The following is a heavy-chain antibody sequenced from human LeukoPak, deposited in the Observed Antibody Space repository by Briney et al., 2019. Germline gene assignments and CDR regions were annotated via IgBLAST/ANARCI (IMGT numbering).Heavy chain of an antibody. V-gene: IGHV3-23*01. CDR1: GFTFSSYA. J-gene: IGHJ4*02. CDR3: TFPLRLGELSLPDY. Sequence: GGSLRLSCAASGFTFSSYAMSWVRQAPGKGLEWVSAISGSGGSTYYADSVKGRFTISRDNSKNTLYLQMNSLRAEDTAVYYCTFPLRLGELSLPDYWGQGTLVTVSS. D-gene: IGHD3-16*02. CDR2: ISGSGGST.